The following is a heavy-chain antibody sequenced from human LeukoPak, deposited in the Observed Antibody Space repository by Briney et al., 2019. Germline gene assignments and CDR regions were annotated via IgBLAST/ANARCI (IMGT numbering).Heavy chain of an antibody. CDR3: ARTYSSSGCVDY. Sequence: ASVKVSCMASEYTFTSYYLQWVRQAPGQGLEWMGIINPSGGSTTYAQKFQGRVTLTRDTSTTTVHMELSSLRSEDTAVYYCARTYSSSGCVDYWGQGTLVTVSS. V-gene: IGHV1-46*01. D-gene: IGHD6-13*01. CDR1: EYTFTSYY. J-gene: IGHJ4*02. CDR2: INPSGGST.